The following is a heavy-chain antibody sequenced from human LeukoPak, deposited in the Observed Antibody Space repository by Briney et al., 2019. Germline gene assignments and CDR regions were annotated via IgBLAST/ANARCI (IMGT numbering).Heavy chain of an antibody. D-gene: IGHD2-15*01. J-gene: IGHJ4*02. CDR3: AKDLGIVVVVAAPAGTDY. Sequence: GGSLRLSCAASGFTFSSYGMHWVRQAPGKGLEWVAVISYDGSNKYYADSVKGRFTISRDNSKNTLYLQMNSLRAEDTAVYYCAKDLGIVVVVAAPAGTDYWGRGTLVTVSS. V-gene: IGHV3-30*18. CDR2: ISYDGSNK. CDR1: GFTFSSYG.